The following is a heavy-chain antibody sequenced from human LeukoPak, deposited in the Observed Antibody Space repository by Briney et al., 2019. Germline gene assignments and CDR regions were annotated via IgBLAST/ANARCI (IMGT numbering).Heavy chain of an antibody. V-gene: IGHV3-74*01. Sequence: GGSLRLSCAASGFTFSSYWMHWVRQAPGKGLVWVSHINNDGSETSYADSVKGRFTISRDNAKNTVYLQMNTLRGEDTAVYYCARGVGGLNNWGQGALVTVSS. CDR2: INNDGSET. CDR3: ARGVGGLNN. D-gene: IGHD3-10*01. J-gene: IGHJ4*02. CDR1: GFTFSSYW.